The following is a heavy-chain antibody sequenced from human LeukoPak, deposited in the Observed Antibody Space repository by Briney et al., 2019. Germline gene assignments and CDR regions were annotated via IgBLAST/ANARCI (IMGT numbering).Heavy chain of an antibody. J-gene: IGHJ4*02. Sequence: GGPLTLPCAPSGFPFRRDLMTGAAQPPGRGLECVSVIYSGGSTYYADSVKGRFTMSRDNSKNTLYLQMNNLRAEDTAVYYCARMTWGFDYWGQGTLVTVSS. CDR3: ARMTWGFDY. D-gene: IGHD3-16*01. V-gene: IGHV3-53*01. CDR1: GFPFRRDL. CDR2: IYSGGST.